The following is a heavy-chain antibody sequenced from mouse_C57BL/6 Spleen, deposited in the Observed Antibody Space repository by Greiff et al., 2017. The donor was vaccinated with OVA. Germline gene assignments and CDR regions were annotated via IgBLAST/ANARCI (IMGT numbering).Heavy chain of an antibody. CDR2: ISSGSSTI. CDR1: GFTFSDYG. CDR3: ARRAGAYAMDY. D-gene: IGHD1-1*02. J-gene: IGHJ4*01. V-gene: IGHV5-17*01. Sequence: EVMLVESGGGLVKPGGSLKLSCAASGFTFSDYGMHWVRQAPEKGLEWVAYISSGSSTIYYADTVKGRFTISRDNAKNTLFLQMTSLRSEDTAMYYCARRAGAYAMDYWGQGTSVTGSS.